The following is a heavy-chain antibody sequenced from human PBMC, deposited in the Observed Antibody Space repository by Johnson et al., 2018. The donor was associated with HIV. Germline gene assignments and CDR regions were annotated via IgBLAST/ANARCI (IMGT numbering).Heavy chain of an antibody. V-gene: IGHV3-33*05. CDR3: ARDVTKEGCDI. D-gene: IGHD4-17*01. CDR1: GFTFSNYG. Sequence: QVQLVESGGGVVQPGRSLRLSCTASGFTFSNYGMHWVRQAPGKGLEWVAVISFDGSNKYYAYSVKGLSTISRDNSNNTLFLQMNSLRAEGTAVYYCARDVTKEGCDIWGQGTMVTGSS. J-gene: IGHJ3*02. CDR2: ISFDGSNK.